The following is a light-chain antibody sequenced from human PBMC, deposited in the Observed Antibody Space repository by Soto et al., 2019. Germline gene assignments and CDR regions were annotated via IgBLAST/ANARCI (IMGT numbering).Light chain of an antibody. CDR3: QQYGSSRWT. V-gene: IGKV3-15*01. CDR1: QSVSSN. Sequence: EIVLTQSPATLSVSPGERVTLSCRASQSVSSNLAWYQQKVGQAPRLLIYGASTRATGIPARFSGSGSGTEFTLTISSLQSEDFAVYYCQQYGSSRWTFGQGTKVDIK. J-gene: IGKJ1*01. CDR2: GAS.